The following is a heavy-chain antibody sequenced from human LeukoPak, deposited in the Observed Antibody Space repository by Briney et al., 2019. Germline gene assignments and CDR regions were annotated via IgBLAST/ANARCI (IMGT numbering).Heavy chain of an antibody. CDR3: ARDQEFVRIAAGGPFDY. CDR2: ISAYNGNT. J-gene: IGHJ4*02. V-gene: IGHV1-18*01. D-gene: IGHD6-13*01. Sequence: GASVKVSCKASGYTFTNYGISWVRQAPGQGLEGMGWISAYNGNTHYAQKLQGRVTVTTDTSTSTAYMELRSLRSDDTAVYYCARDQEFVRIAAGGPFDYWGQGTLVTVSS. CDR1: GYTFTNYG.